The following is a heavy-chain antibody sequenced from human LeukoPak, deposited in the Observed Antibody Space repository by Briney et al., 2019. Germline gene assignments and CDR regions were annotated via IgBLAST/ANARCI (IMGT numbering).Heavy chain of an antibody. CDR2: IRYDGSNK. V-gene: IGHV3-30*02. CDR3: AKDGSWGAAARPGYFQH. Sequence: GGSLRLSCAASGFTFSSYGMHWVRQTPGKGLEWVAFIRYDGSNKYYADSVKGRFTISRDNSKNTLYLQMNSLRAEDTAVYYCAKDGSWGAAARPGYFQHWGQGTLVTVSS. CDR1: GFTFSSYG. J-gene: IGHJ1*01. D-gene: IGHD6-13*01.